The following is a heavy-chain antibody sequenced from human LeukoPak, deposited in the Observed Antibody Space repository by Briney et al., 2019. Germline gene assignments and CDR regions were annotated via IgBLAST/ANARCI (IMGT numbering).Heavy chain of an antibody. CDR2: ISSGGTYE. D-gene: IGHD3-10*01. CDR1: GFTFSNYA. J-gene: IGHJ4*02. CDR3: ARDSTYYYDSGSSGPHYFDN. Sequence: GGSLRLSCAASGFTFSNYAMHWVRQAPGKGLEWVSLISSGGTYEYYADSVKGRFTISRDNSKNTLYLQLNSMRAEDTAVYYCARDSTYYYDSGSSGPHYFDNWGQGTLVTVSS. V-gene: IGHV3-30*01.